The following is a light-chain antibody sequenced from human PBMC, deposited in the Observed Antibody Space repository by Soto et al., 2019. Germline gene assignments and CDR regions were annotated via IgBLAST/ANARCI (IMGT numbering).Light chain of an antibody. Sequence: DIQMTQSPSSLSASVGDTVTIACRASQSISSYLTWYHQKPGKAPNLLIYAASTLQTGVPLRFSASGSGTDFTLTITCLQPEDSATYYCQQSFSSPPTFGQGTKLE. V-gene: IGKV1-39*01. CDR3: QQSFSSPPT. CDR2: AAS. CDR1: QSISSY. J-gene: IGKJ2*01.